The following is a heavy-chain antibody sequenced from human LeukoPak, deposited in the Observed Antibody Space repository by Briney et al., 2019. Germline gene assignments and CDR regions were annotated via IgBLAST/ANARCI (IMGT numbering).Heavy chain of an antibody. CDR1: GYTFAAYF. D-gene: IGHD6-6*01. CDR3: ARVGFTSSWSNFDY. V-gene: IGHV1-2*06. J-gene: IGHJ4*02. CDR2: INPNGGDT. Sequence: ASVKVSCKASGYTFAAYFIHWVRQAPGQGLEWMGRINPNGGDTNYAQKFQGRVTTTADTSSSTAYMELSSLRSDDTAMYYCARVGFTSSWSNFDYWGQGTLVTVSS.